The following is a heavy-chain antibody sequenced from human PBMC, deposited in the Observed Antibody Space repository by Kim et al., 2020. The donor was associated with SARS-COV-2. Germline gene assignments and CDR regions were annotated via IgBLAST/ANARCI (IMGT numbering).Heavy chain of an antibody. Sequence: GGSLRLSCAASGFTVSSNYMSWVRQAPGKGLEWVSVIYSGGSTYYADSVKGRFTISRDNSKNTLYLQMNSLRAEDTAVYYCASSFRLLSELLRFDYWGQGTLVTVSS. D-gene: IGHD1-26*01. CDR1: GFTVSSNY. CDR3: ASSFRLLSELLRFDY. CDR2: IYSGGST. J-gene: IGHJ4*02. V-gene: IGHV3-66*01.